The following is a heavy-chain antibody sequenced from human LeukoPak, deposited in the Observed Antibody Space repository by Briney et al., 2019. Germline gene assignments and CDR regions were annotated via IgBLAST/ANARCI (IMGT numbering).Heavy chain of an antibody. V-gene: IGHV4-59*02. CDR1: GDPVWSYY. CDR3: ARGAYADRTGYNLDS. Sequence: PSKTLSLTCSVSGDPVWSYYWTWVRQPPEKGLEWIGYVFFGGQTNYNPSVKSRVTISLDTSRSQFSLNLTSVTAADSAMYYRARGAYADRTGYNLDSWGQGTLVIVSS. D-gene: IGHD5-24*01. CDR2: VFFGGQT. J-gene: IGHJ4*02.